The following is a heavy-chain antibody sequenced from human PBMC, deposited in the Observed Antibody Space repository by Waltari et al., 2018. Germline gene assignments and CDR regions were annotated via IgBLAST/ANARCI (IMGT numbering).Heavy chain of an antibody. V-gene: IGHV3-48*03. CDR3: AANWNYGVDY. CDR1: GFTFSSYE. CDR2: MSSIGRTI. J-gene: IGHJ4*02. Sequence: EVQLVESGGGLVQPGGSLRLSCAASGFTFSSYEMNWVRQAPGRVLGWVSYMSSIGRTIYYADAVKGRFTISRDNAKNSLYLQMNSLRAEDTAVYYCAANWNYGVDYWGQGTLVTVSS. D-gene: IGHD1-7*01.